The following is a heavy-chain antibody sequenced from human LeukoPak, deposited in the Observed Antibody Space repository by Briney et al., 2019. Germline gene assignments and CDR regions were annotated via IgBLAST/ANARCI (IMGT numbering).Heavy chain of an antibody. V-gene: IGHV4-4*07. D-gene: IGHD1-20*01. CDR2: ISTHGTT. CDR1: GTSITHYF. Sequence: SETLSLTCSVSGTSITHYFWSWIRQSAGQRLEWIGRISTHGTTTYNPSLNSRVTMSRDTSRSQVSLKLTSVTAADTAIYFCARDVTSTTNAFDIWGQGRMVTVSS. CDR3: ARDVTSTTNAFDI. J-gene: IGHJ3*02.